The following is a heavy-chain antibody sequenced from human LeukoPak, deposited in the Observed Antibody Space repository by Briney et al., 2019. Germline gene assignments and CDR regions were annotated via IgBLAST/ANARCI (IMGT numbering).Heavy chain of an antibody. J-gene: IGHJ4*02. Sequence: SVKVSCKASGGTFSNYAISWVRQAPGQGLEWMGGIITNFGTTNYAQKFQGRVTITADESTSTVYMELSSLRSEDTAVYYCARPRTYYDFWRGYPPFDYWGQETLVTVSS. V-gene: IGHV1-69*13. CDR1: GGTFSNYA. CDR2: IITNFGTT. D-gene: IGHD3-3*01. CDR3: ARPRTYYDFWRGYPPFDY.